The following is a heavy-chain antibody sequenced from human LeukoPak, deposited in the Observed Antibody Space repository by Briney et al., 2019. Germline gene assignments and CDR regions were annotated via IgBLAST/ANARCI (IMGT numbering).Heavy chain of an antibody. D-gene: IGHD3-22*01. CDR3: ARDWPSYYYDSSGYKRDC. V-gene: IGHV1-18*01. CDR1: GYTFTSYG. CDR2: ISAYNGNT. Sequence: ASVTVSCKASGYTFTSYGISWVRQAPGQGLEWMGWISAYNGNTNYAQKLQGRVTMTTDTSTSTAYMELRSLRSDDAAVYYCARDWPSYYYDSSGYKRDCWGQGTLVTVSS. J-gene: IGHJ4*02.